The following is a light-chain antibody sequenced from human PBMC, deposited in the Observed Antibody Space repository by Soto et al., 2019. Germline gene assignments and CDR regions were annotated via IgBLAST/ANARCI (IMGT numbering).Light chain of an antibody. CDR3: QQYGRSPRT. V-gene: IGKV3-20*01. J-gene: IGKJ1*01. Sequence: EIVLTQSPGTLSLSPGGRATLSCRASQSVRNNYLAWYQQKSGQAPRLLIYDASSRATGIPDRFSGSGSGTDFTLTISRLEPEDFAVYFCQQYGRSPRTFGQGTKVEI. CDR1: QSVRNNY. CDR2: DAS.